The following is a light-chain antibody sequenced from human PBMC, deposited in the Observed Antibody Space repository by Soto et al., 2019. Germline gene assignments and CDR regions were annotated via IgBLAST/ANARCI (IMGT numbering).Light chain of an antibody. V-gene: IGKV1-33*01. Sequence: DIPMTQSPSSLSASVGDRVTITCHASQDITNYLNWYQQKPGTAHKLLIYDASNLETGVPSRFSGSGSGTDFTFTISSLQPEDIATYYCQQYDNLVTFGGGTKVEIK. CDR1: QDITNY. J-gene: IGKJ4*01. CDR2: DAS. CDR3: QQYDNLVT.